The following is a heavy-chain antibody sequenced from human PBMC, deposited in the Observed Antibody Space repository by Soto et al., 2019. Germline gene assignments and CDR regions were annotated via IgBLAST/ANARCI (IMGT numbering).Heavy chain of an antibody. D-gene: IGHD3-10*01. Sequence: EVQLVESGGGLFQPGGSLRLSCAASGFTLRDHWMHWVRQAPGKGLVWLARIINDGSETDYADSVKGRFNISRDNAKNAVYLQMTSLTVEDTGIYSGGRDYFGSGNPWGQGTLVTVSS. CDR2: IINDGSET. CDR1: GFTLRDHW. V-gene: IGHV3-74*01. J-gene: IGHJ5*02. CDR3: GRDYFGSGNP.